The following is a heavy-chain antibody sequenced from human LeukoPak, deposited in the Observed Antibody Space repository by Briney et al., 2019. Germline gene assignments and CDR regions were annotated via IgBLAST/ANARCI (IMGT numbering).Heavy chain of an antibody. CDR3: AKDIATGNRLYYFDY. J-gene: IGHJ4*02. CDR2: ISWNSGSI. Sequence: GGSLRLSCAASGFTFDDYAMHWVRQAPGKGLEWVSGISWNSGSIGYADSVKGRFTISRDNAKNSLYLQMNGLRAEDTALYYCAKDIATGNRLYYFDYWGQGTLVTVSS. CDR1: GFTFDDYA. V-gene: IGHV3-9*01. D-gene: IGHD1-14*01.